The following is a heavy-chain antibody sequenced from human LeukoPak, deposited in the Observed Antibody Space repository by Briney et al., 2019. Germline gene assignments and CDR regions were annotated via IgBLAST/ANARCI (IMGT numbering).Heavy chain of an antibody. Sequence: ASVKVSCKASGYTFTGYYMHWVRQAPGQGLEWMGWINPNSGGTNYAQKFQGRVTMTRDTSISTAYMELSRLRSDDTAVYYCARASTPYCSSTSCYGYNWFDPWGQGTLVTVSS. D-gene: IGHD2-2*01. CDR1: GYTFTGYY. CDR3: ARASTPYCSSTSCYGYNWFDP. CDR2: INPNSGGT. J-gene: IGHJ5*02. V-gene: IGHV1-2*02.